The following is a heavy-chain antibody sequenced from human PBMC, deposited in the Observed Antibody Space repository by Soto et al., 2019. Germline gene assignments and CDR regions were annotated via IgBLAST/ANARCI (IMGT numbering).Heavy chain of an antibody. CDR2: ISAYNGNT. CDR3: ARDHGSGWPNYYYYGMDV. CDR1: GYTFTSYG. V-gene: IGHV1-18*01. D-gene: IGHD6-19*01. Sequence: QVQLVQSGAEVKKPGASVKVSCKASGYTFTSYGISWVRQAPGQGLEWMGWISAYNGNTNYAQKLQGRVTMTTDTSTSTAYMVLRSLRSDDTAVYYCARDHGSGWPNYYYYGMDVWGEGSTVTVSS. J-gene: IGHJ6*04.